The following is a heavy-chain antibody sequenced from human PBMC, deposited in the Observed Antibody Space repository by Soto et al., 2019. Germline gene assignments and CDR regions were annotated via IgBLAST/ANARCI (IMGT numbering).Heavy chain of an antibody. J-gene: IGHJ6*02. Sequence: TGGSLRLSCAASGFTFSSYWMSWVRQAPGKGLEWVANIKQDGSEKYYVDSVKGRFTISRDNAKNSLYLQMNSLRAEDTAVYYCAREYCTNGVCYDYYYYGTDVWGQGTTVTVSS. D-gene: IGHD2-8*01. CDR3: AREYCTNGVCYDYYYYGTDV. CDR2: IKQDGSEK. V-gene: IGHV3-7*03. CDR1: GFTFSSYW.